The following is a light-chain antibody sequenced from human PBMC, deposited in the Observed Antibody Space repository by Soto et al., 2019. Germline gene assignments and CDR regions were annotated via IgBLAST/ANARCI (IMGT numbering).Light chain of an antibody. CDR1: QSVGSH. CDR3: QHRTNWPPVT. V-gene: IGKV3-11*01. CDR2: DAS. J-gene: IGKJ5*01. Sequence: EIVLTQSPATLSLSPRERAALSCRASQSVGSHLAWYQQKPGQPPRLLIYDASNRATGIPARFSGSGSGTDFTLTISSLEPEDFAVYYCQHRTNWPPVTFGQGTRLEIK.